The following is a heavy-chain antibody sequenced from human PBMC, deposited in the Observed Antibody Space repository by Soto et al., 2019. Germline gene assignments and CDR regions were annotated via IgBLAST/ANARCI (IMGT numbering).Heavy chain of an antibody. V-gene: IGHV3-9*01. CDR2: INWNSGSI. CDR1: GFTFDDYA. J-gene: IGHJ1*01. CDR3: VKDESINWYSGHFRH. D-gene: IGHD6-13*01. Sequence: PGGSLRLSCAASGFTFDDYAMHWVRQVPGKGLEWVSGINWNSGSIVYADSVKVRFAISRDNAKNSLHLQMNSLRAEDTAFYYCVKDESINWYSGHFRHWGQGTLVTVTS.